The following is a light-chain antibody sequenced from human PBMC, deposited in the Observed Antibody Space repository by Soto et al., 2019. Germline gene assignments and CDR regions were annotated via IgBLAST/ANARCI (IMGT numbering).Light chain of an antibody. J-gene: IGKJ2*01. CDR3: QKYNNWPYT. Sequence: EIVMTQSPATLSVSPGERATLSCRASQSVSRNLAWYQQKPGQAPRLLIYAASTRATGIPARFSGSGSGTEFTLTISSLQSEDFAVYYCQKYNNWPYTFGQGTKLEIK. V-gene: IGKV3-15*01. CDR1: QSVSRN. CDR2: AAS.